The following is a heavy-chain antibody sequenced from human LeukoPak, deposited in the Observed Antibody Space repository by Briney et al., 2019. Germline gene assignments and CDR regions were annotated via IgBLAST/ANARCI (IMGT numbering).Heavy chain of an antibody. Sequence: SETLSLTCTVSVVSISSSNSCWGWIRQRPGKGLEWIGSIYYTGNTYYNASLKSRVTISIDTSKNQISLRLTSVTATDTAMYYCARQTGSGLFTLPGGQGTLVTVSS. CDR1: VVSISSSNSC. CDR3: ARQTGSGLFTLP. D-gene: IGHD3/OR15-3a*01. V-gene: IGHV4-39*01. CDR2: IYYTGNT. J-gene: IGHJ4*02.